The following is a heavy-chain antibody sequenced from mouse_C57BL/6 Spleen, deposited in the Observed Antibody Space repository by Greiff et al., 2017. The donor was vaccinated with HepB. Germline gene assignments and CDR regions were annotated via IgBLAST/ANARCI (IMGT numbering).Heavy chain of an antibody. CDR3: ARPRDWYFDV. V-gene: IGHV1-82*01. CDR2: IYPGDGDT. J-gene: IGHJ1*03. Sequence: QVQLQQSGPELVKPGASVKISCKASGYAFSSSWMNWVKQRPGKGLEWIGRIYPGDGDTNYNGKFKGKATLTADKSSSTAYMQLSSLTSEDSAVYFCARPRDWYFDVWGTGTTVTVSS. CDR1: GYAFSSSW.